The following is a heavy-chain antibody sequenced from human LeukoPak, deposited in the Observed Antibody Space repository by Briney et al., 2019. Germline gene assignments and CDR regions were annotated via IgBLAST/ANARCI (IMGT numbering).Heavy chain of an antibody. CDR2: ITASARTT. CDR3: AKDLDGSGMYGGTDS. Sequence: GGSLRLSCAASGFTFSSYNMNWVRQAPGKGLEWVSGITASARTTYYADSVKGRFTIYSDNSKNTLSLQMSSLRAEDTAVYYCAKDLDGSGMYGGTDSWGQGTPVTVSS. CDR1: GFTFSSYN. V-gene: IGHV3-23*01. J-gene: IGHJ4*02. D-gene: IGHD6-19*01.